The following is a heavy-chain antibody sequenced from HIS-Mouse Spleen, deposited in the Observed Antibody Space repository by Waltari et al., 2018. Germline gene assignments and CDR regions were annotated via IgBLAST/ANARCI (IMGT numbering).Heavy chain of an antibody. J-gene: IGHJ2*01. Sequence: QVQLQQWGAGLLKPSETLSLTCAVYGGSFSGSYWSWIRQPPGQGLEWIGEINHSGSTNYNPSLKSRVTISVDTSKNQFSLKLSSVTAADTAVYYCARVRTGDPSYWYFDLWGRGTLVTVSS. CDR2: INHSGST. D-gene: IGHD7-27*01. V-gene: IGHV4-34*01. CDR1: GGSFSGSY. CDR3: ARVRTGDPSYWYFDL.